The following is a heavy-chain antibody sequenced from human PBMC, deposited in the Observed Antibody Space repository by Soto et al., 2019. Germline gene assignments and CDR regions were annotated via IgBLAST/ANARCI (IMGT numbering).Heavy chain of an antibody. V-gene: IGHV3-33*01. J-gene: IGHJ4*02. CDR1: GFTFSSYG. Sequence: QVQLVESGGGVVQPGRSLRLSCAASGFTFSSYGMHWVRQAPGKGLEWVAVIWYDGSNKYYADSVKGRFTISRDNSKNTLYLQMNSLRAEDTAVYYCAREGDFWSGFHDFDYWGQGTLDTVSS. D-gene: IGHD3-3*01. CDR3: AREGDFWSGFHDFDY. CDR2: IWYDGSNK.